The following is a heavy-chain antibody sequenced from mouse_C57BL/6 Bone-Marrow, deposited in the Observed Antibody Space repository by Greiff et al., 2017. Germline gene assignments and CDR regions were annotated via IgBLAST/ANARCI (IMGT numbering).Heavy chain of an antibody. J-gene: IGHJ2*01. V-gene: IGHV5-6*01. Sequence: DVQLQESGGDLVKPGGSLKLSCAASGFTFSSYGMSWVRQTPDKRLEWVATISSGGSYTYSPDSVKGRFTISRDNAKNTLYLQMSSLKSEDTAMYYCARRFYFDYWGQGTTLTVAS. CDR1: GFTFSSYG. CDR2: ISSGGSYT. CDR3: ARRFYFDY.